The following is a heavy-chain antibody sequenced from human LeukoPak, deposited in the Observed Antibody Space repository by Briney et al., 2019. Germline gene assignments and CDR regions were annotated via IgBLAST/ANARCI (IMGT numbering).Heavy chain of an antibody. V-gene: IGHV3-23*01. CDR1: GFTFSNYG. CDR3: ASHPGGMY. D-gene: IGHD2-8*01. CDR2: ISGSGGST. J-gene: IGHJ4*02. Sequence: PGGSLRLSCAASGFTFSNYGMSWVRQAPGKGLEWVSGISGSGGSTYYADSVKGRFTISRDNSKNTLYLQMNSLRGEDTAVYYCASHPGGMYWGQGTLVTVSS.